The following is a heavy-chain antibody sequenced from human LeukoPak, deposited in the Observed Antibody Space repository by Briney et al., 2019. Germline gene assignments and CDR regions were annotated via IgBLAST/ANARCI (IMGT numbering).Heavy chain of an antibody. CDR3: ARSYGWFDP. V-gene: IGHV4-61*02. Sequence: SHTLSLTCTVSGGSINSGNYYWSWIRQPAGKGLEWIGRIYTSGSTNYNPSLKSRVTISVDTSKNQFSLKLSSVTAADTAVYYCARSYGWFDPWGQGTLVTVS. CDR1: GGSINSGNYY. J-gene: IGHJ5*02. CDR2: IYTSGST. D-gene: IGHD3-10*01.